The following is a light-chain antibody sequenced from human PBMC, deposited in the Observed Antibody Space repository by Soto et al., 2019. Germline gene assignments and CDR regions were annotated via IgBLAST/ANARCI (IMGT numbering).Light chain of an antibody. CDR2: GAS. J-gene: IGKJ5*01. CDR3: QQSYSTPTIT. CDR1: QSVSSSY. V-gene: IGKV3-20*01. Sequence: EIVLTQSPGTLSLSPGERATLSCRSSQSVSSSYLAWYQQKPGQAPRLLIYGASSRATGIPDRFSGSGSGTDFTLTISSLQPEDLATYYCQQSYSTPTITFGQWTRLEIK.